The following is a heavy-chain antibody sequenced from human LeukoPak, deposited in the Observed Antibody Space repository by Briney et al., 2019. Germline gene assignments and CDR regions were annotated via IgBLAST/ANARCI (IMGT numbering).Heavy chain of an antibody. D-gene: IGHD3-16*01. Sequence: GGSLRLSCAASGFTFSSYAMHWVRQAPGKGLEWVAVISYDGSNKYYADSVKGRFTISRDNAKNSLYLQMNSLRAEDTAVYYCTRDYDWGQGTLVTVSS. V-gene: IGHV3-30-3*01. J-gene: IGHJ4*02. CDR2: ISYDGSNK. CDR1: GFTFSSYA. CDR3: TRDYD.